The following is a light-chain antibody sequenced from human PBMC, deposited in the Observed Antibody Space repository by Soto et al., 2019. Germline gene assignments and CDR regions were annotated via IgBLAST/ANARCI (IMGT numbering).Light chain of an antibody. CDR2: DAS. J-gene: IGKJ4*01. V-gene: IGKV3-11*01. CDR3: QQRSSWPPT. Sequence: EIVLTQSPAIVSLSPGERATLSCRASQSAGTFLAWYQQKPGQAPRLLIYDASTRATGTPARFSGSGSGTDFTLTISSLEPEDFAVFYCQQRSSWPPTFGGGTKVEIK. CDR1: QSAGTF.